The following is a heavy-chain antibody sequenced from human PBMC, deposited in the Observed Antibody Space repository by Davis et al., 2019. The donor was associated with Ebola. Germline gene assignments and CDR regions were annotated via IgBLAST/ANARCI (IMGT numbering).Heavy chain of an antibody. Sequence: ASVKVSCKASGYTFTSYDINWVRQATGQGLEWMGWMNPNSGNTGYAQKFQGRVTMTRDTSISTAYMELSRLRSDDTAVYYCARGPGWLLRLYYMDVWGKGTTVTVSS. CDR2: MNPNSGNT. D-gene: IGHD5-12*01. J-gene: IGHJ6*03. CDR3: ARGPGWLLRLYYMDV. V-gene: IGHV1-8*02. CDR1: GYTFTSYD.